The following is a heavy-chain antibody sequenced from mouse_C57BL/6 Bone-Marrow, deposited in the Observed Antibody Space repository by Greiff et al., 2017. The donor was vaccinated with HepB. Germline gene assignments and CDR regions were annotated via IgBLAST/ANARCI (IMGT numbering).Heavy chain of an antibody. CDR2: IDPSDSET. Sequence: QVQLQQPGAELVRPGSSVKLSCKASGYTFTSYWMHWVKQRPIQGLEWIGNIDPSDSETHYNQKFKDKATLTVDKSSSTAYMQLSSQTSEDSAVYYCARFGGYYGDYWGQGTTLTVSS. J-gene: IGHJ2*01. D-gene: IGHD1-1*01. V-gene: IGHV1-52*01. CDR1: GYTFTSYW. CDR3: ARFGGYYGDY.